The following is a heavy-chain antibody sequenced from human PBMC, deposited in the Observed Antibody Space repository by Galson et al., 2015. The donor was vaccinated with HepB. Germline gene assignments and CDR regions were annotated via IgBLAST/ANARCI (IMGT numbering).Heavy chain of an antibody. CDR1: GGSMSNYY. D-gene: IGHD2-15*01. CDR3: ARRVATNYYYYMDV. V-gene: IGHV4-59*08. J-gene: IGHJ6*03. Sequence: LSLTCTVSGGSMSNYYWTWIRQTPGKGLEWIGYIYYSGSTNYNPSLKSRVTISVDMSKNQFSLKLSSVTAADTAVYYCARRVATNYYYYMDVWGKGTTVIVSS. CDR2: IYYSGST.